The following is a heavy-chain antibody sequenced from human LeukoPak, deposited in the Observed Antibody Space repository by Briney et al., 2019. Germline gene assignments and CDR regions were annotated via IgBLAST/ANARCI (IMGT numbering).Heavy chain of an antibody. CDR2: ISHDGSNA. Sequence: PGGSLRLSCAASGFTFNTYAMHWVRQAPGKGLEWLAVISHDGSNAYGADSVKGRFTISRDNSKNTLYLQMNSLRVEDTAIYYCAREAYCSGSSCLPDSWGQGTLVTVSS. CDR1: GFTFNTYA. CDR3: AREAYCSGSSCLPDS. J-gene: IGHJ4*02. V-gene: IGHV3-30*04. D-gene: IGHD2-15*01.